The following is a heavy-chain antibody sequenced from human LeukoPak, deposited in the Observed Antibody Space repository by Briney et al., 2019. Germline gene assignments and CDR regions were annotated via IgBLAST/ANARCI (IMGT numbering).Heavy chain of an antibody. CDR1: GFAFGIYA. V-gene: IGHV3-23*01. D-gene: IGHD1-26*01. CDR2: ISGTGGST. J-gene: IGHJ3*02. CDR3: ARGGGRSYSDAFDI. Sequence: GGSLRLSCAASGFAFGIYAMNWVRQAPGKGLEWVSGISGTGGSTYYADSVKGRFTISRDIARKSLYLQMNSLRDEDTAVYYCARGGGRSYSDAFDIWGQGTVVTVSS.